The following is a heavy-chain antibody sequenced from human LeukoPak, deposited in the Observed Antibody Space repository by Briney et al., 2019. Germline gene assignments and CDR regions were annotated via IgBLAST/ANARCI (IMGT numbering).Heavy chain of an antibody. CDR2: IILIFGTA. J-gene: IGHJ4*02. V-gene: IGHV1-69*13. CDR3: ARAGGSVWEASADY. Sequence: ASVKVSRKASGGTFSRYAISCVRQAPGQGLEWVGGIILIFGTANYAKKFQGRVTITADESTSTAYMELSSPRSEDTAVYYCARAGGSVWEASADYWGQGTLVTVSS. CDR1: GGTFSRYA. D-gene: IGHD1-26*01.